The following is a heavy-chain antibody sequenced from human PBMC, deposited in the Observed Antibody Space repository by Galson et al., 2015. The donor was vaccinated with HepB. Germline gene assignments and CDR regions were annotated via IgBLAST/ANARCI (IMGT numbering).Heavy chain of an antibody. CDR2: IKSKTDGGTT. V-gene: IGHV3-15*01. Sequence: SLRLSCAASGFTFSNAWMSWVRQAPGKGLEWVGRIKSKTDGGTTDYAAPVKGRFTISRDDSKNTLYLQMNSLKTEDTAVYYCTTGPNYYDFWSGGLHAFDIWGQGTMVTVSS. CDR3: TTGPNYYDFWSGGLHAFDI. CDR1: GFTFSNAW. J-gene: IGHJ3*02. D-gene: IGHD3-3*01.